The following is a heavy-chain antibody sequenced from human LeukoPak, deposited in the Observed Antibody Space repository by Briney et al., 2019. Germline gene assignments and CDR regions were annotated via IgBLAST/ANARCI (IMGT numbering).Heavy chain of an antibody. CDR3: TTYDSSGLLDY. Sequence: PGGSLRLSCAASGLTFSIAWMSWVRQAPGKGLEWVGRIKSKTDGGTTDYAAPVKGRFTISRDDSKITLYLQMNSLKTEYKTLYYCTTYDSSGLLDYWGQGTLVTVSS. J-gene: IGHJ4*02. CDR1: GLTFSIAW. V-gene: IGHV3-15*01. D-gene: IGHD3-22*01. CDR2: IKSKTDGGTT.